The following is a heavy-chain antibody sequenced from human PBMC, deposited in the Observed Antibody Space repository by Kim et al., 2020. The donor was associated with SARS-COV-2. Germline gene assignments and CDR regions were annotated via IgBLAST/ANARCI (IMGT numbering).Heavy chain of an antibody. Sequence: ASVKVSCKTSGYTFTNYDVQWVRQAPGQGLEWMGWINPVIGNTKSSQKFQGRITITRDASASTVYMELNSLRSEDTAVYYCARGGIYHDFWGQGTLVTVSS. CDR3: ARGGIYHDF. V-gene: IGHV1-3*01. CDR1: GYTFTNYD. J-gene: IGHJ4*02. CDR2: INPVIGNT. D-gene: IGHD1-26*01.